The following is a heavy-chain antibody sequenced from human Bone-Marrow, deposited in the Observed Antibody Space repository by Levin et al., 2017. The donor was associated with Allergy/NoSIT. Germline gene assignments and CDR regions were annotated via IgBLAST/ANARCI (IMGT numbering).Heavy chain of an antibody. CDR2: ISSSSGAI. CDR1: GFTFSSYS. V-gene: IGHV3-48*04. Sequence: GGSLRLSCAGSGFTFSSYSMNWVRQAPGKGLEWVSYISSSSGAIYYADSVKGRFTISRDNAKNPLYLQMNSLGAEDTAVYYCARGVGYSSSSGDYWGQGTLVTVSS. J-gene: IGHJ4*02. CDR3: ARGVGYSSSSGDY. D-gene: IGHD6-6*01.